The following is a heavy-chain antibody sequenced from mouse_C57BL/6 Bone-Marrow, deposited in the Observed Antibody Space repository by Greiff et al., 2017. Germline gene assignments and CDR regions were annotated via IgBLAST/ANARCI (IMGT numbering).Heavy chain of an antibody. J-gene: IGHJ4*01. CDR3: ARHDYDAARVYYAMDY. CDR1: EYEFPSHD. V-gene: IGHV5-2*01. CDR2: INSDGGST. Sequence: EVQRVESGGGLVQPGESLKLSCESNEYEFPSHDMSWVRKTPEKRLELVAAINSDGGSTYYPDTMERRFIISRDNTKKTLYLQMSSLRSEDTALYYCARHDYDAARVYYAMDYWGQGTSVTVSS. D-gene: IGHD2-4*01.